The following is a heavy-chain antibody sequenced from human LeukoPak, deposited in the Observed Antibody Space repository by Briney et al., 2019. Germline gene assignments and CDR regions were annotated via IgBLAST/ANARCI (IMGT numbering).Heavy chain of an antibody. CDR2: IYYSGST. CDR1: GGSISSYY. Sequence: PSETLSLTCTVSGGSISSYYWSWLRQPPGKGLEWIGYIYYSGSTNYNPSLKSRVTISVDTSKNQFSLKLSSVTAADTAVYYCARGRKYYYYMDVWGKGTTVTVSS. V-gene: IGHV4-59*01. CDR3: ARGRKYYYYMDV. J-gene: IGHJ6*03.